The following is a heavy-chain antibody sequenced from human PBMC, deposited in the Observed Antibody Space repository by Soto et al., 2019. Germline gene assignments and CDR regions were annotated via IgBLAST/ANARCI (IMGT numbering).Heavy chain of an antibody. CDR1: GGTFSSYA. V-gene: IGHV1-69*01. CDR2: IIPISGTA. CDR3: ARSQGSSTSLEIYYYYYYGMDV. D-gene: IGHD2-2*01. Sequence: QVQLVKSGAEVKKPGSSVKVSCKASGGTFSSYAISWVRQAPGQGLEWMGGIIPISGTANYAQKFQGRVTITAAESTSTAYMELSSLRSEDTAVYYCARSQGSSTSLEIYYYYYYGMDVWGQGTTVTVSS. J-gene: IGHJ6*02.